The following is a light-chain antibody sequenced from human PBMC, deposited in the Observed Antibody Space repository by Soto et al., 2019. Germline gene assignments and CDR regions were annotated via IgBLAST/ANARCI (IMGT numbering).Light chain of an antibody. CDR3: QQYGSSLT. Sequence: DMILKQSPATLSLKTGERATLSCRASQSVRSFLAWYQQKPCQAPRLLIYDASNRATGIPARFSGSGSGTDFTLTISSLEPEDFAVYYCQQYGSSLTFGGGTNVDIK. J-gene: IGKJ4*01. CDR1: QSVRSF. CDR2: DAS. V-gene: IGKV3-11*01.